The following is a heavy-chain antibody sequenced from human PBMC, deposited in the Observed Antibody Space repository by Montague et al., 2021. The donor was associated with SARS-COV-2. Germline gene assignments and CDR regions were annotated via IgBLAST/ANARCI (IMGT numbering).Heavy chain of an antibody. CDR3: ARVRYYGSGTSLGMDV. J-gene: IGHJ6*02. D-gene: IGHD3-10*01. CDR2: ISYSGST. CDR1: GGSISSYY. V-gene: IGHV4-59*12. Sequence: SETRSLTCTVSGGSISSYYWSWIRQPPGRGLQWIGYISYSGSTNYNPSLKSRVTISVDTSKNHFTLRLSSVTAADTAVYYCARVRYYGSGTSLGMDVWGQGTTVTVSS.